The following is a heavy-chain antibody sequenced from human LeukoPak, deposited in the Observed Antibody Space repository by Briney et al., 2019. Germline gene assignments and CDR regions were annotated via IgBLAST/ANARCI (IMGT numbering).Heavy chain of an antibody. V-gene: IGHV4-34*01. D-gene: IGHD3-3*01. J-gene: IGHJ4*02. CDR2: INHSGST. CDR3: ARHWGGIGVFGVVTNFDY. CDR1: GGSFSGYY. Sequence: SENLSLTCAVYGGSFSGYYWSWIRQPPGKGLEWIGEINHSGSTNYNPSLKSRVTISVDTSKNQFSLKLSSVTAADTAVYYCARHWGGIGVFGVVTNFDYWGQGTLVTVSS.